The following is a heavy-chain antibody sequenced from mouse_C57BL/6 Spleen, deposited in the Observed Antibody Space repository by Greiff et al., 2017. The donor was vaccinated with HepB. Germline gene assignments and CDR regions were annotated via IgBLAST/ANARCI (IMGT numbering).Heavy chain of an antibody. J-gene: IGHJ4*01. CDR3: ARFRWAMDY. CDR2: IDPSDSYT. CDR1: GYTFTSYW. D-gene: IGHD1-1*02. Sequence: VQLQQPGAELVMPGASVKLSCKASGYTFTSYWMHWVKQRPGQGLEWIGEIDPSDSYTNYNQKFKGRSTLTVDKSSSTAYMQLSSLTSEDSAVYYCARFRWAMDYWGQGTSVTVSS. V-gene: IGHV1-69*01.